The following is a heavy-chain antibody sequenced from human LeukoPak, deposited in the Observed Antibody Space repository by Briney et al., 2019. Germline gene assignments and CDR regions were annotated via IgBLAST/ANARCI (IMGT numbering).Heavy chain of an antibody. Sequence: GASVKVSCKASGYTFTSYGISWVRQAPGQGLEWMGWISAYNGNTNYAQKLQGRVTMTTDTSASTAYMELRSLRSDDTAVYYCARCAYSSPFYYYYYMDVWGKGTTVTVSS. CDR1: GYTFTSYG. CDR3: ARCAYSSPFYYYYYMDV. D-gene: IGHD6-13*01. V-gene: IGHV1-18*01. CDR2: ISAYNGNT. J-gene: IGHJ6*03.